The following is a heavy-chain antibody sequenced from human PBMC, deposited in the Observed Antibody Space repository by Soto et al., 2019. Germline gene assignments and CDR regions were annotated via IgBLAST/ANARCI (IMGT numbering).Heavy chain of an antibody. CDR2: VNPNSGNT. J-gene: IGHJ3*02. V-gene: IGHV1-8*01. D-gene: IGHD2-2*03. Sequence: QVTLVQSGAEVKRPGASVKVSCKASGYTFTSYDFNWVRQAPGQGLEWMGWVNPNSGNTDYAQKFQGRVTMTRNTSIRTAYMELSSLRSEDTAVYYCARASYLDPAFDIWGQGTMVTVSS. CDR3: ARASYLDPAFDI. CDR1: GYTFTSYD.